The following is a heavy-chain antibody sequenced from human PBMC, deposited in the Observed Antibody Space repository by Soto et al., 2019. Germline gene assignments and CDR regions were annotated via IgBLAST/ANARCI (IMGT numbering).Heavy chain of an antibody. V-gene: IGHV3-7*01. CDR3: AGMRLSVHGLAV. CDR2: IMQDGSDK. Sequence: PGGSLRLSCAASGFTFSSYWMTWVRQAPGKGLEWVANIMQDGSDKYYVDSVKGRFTISRDNAKNSLYLQMTSPRAEDTAVYNWAGMRLSVHGLAVLGQGTTVPVFS. J-gene: IGHJ6*02. CDR1: GFTFSSYW.